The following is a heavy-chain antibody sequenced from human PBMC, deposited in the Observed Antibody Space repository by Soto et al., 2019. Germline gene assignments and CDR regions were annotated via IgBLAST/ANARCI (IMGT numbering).Heavy chain of an antibody. V-gene: IGHV3-23*01. D-gene: IGHD2-15*01. CDR1: GFTFSTYA. Sequence: EVPLLESGGGLVQPGGSLRLSCAASGFTFSTYAMTWVRQASGKGMEWVSIISYTGGEKFYADSVTGRSTTSRDNFKNTLCRQMSSLSADEAAVYYCATPSSRHCCDGSCRSVNFDLWGQGTMGTVSS. CDR3: ATPSSRHCCDGSCRSVNFDL. J-gene: IGHJ3*01. CDR2: ISYTGGEK.